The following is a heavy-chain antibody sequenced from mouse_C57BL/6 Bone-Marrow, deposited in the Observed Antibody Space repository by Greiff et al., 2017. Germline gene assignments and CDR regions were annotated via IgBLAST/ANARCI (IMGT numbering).Heavy chain of an antibody. CDR2: IDPANGNT. V-gene: IGHV14-3*01. Sequence: EVQLQESVAELVRPGASVKLSCTASGFNIKNTYMHWVKQRPEQGLEWIGRIDPANGNTKYAPKFQGKATITADTSSNTAYLQLSSLTSEDTAIYYCALFYYGNPAWFAYWGQGTLVTVSA. D-gene: IGHD2-1*01. J-gene: IGHJ3*01. CDR3: ALFYYGNPAWFAY. CDR1: GFNIKNTY.